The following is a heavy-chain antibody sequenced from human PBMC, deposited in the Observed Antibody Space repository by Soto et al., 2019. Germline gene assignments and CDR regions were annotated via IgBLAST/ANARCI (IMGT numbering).Heavy chain of an antibody. CDR2: ISYDGSNK. V-gene: IGHV3-30*18. J-gene: IGHJ4*02. CDR3: AKDQAVEQQLVLAHIFDY. CDR1: GFTFSSYA. Sequence: GGSLRLSCAASGFTFSSYAVSWVRQAPGKGLEWVAVISYDGSNKYYADSVKGRFTISRDNSKNTLYLQMNSLRAEDTAVYYCAKDQAVEQQLVLAHIFDYWGQGTLVTVSS. D-gene: IGHD6-13*01.